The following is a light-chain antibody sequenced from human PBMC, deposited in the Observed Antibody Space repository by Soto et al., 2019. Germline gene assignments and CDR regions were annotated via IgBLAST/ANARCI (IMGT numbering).Light chain of an antibody. Sequence: DIQMTQSPSSLSASVGDRVTITCQASQHISEYLNWYQYRPGKAPKLLITDASNLKTGVPSRFSGSGSGTEFTLTISSLQPDDFATYYCQHYNSYSEAFGQGTKVDIK. CDR3: QHYNSYSEA. CDR2: DAS. V-gene: IGKV1-33*01. J-gene: IGKJ1*01. CDR1: QHISEY.